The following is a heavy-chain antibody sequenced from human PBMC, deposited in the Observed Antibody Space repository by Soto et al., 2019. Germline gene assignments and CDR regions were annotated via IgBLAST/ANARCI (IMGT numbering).Heavy chain of an antibody. CDR3: ARLEGLATISYYFDY. V-gene: IGHV4-39*01. CDR1: GGSVSSSSDY. Sequence: PSETLSLTCSVSGGSVSSSSDYWGWVRQPPGKGLEWIGSVYYSGSTYYNPSLESRVTISVDKSKNQFSLKLMSLSAADTAVYYCARLEGLATISYYFDYWGQGALVTVSS. D-gene: IGHD3-9*01. J-gene: IGHJ4*02. CDR2: VYYSGST.